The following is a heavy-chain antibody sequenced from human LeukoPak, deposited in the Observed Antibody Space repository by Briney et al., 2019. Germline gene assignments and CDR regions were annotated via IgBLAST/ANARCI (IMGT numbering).Heavy chain of an antibody. V-gene: IGHV4-39*01. J-gene: IGHJ4*02. CDR1: GGSISSSSYY. CDR3: ARHLLVGDSWYAYFDY. CDR2: IYYSGST. D-gene: IGHD6-13*01. Sequence: SETLSLTCTVSGGSISSSSYYWGWIRQPPGQGLEWIGTIYYSGSTYYNPSLKSRVTISVDTSKNQFSLKLSSVTAADTAVYYCARHLLVGDSWYAYFDYWGQGTLVTVSS.